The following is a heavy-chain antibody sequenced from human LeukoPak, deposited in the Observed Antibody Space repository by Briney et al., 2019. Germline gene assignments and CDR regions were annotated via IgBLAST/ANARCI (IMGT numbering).Heavy chain of an antibody. V-gene: IGHV3-7*01. Sequence: PGGSLRLSCAASGFTFSGYWISWVRQAPGKGLEWVANIKQDGSEKNYVGSVKGRFTISRDNSKNTLYLQMNSLRAEDTAVYYCAAGEPYVYWGQGTLVTVSS. J-gene: IGHJ4*02. CDR1: GFTFSGYW. CDR2: IKQDGSEK. D-gene: IGHD1-14*01. CDR3: AAGEPYVY.